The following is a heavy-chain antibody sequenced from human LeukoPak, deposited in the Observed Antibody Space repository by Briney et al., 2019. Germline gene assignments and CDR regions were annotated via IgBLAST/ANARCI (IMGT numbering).Heavy chain of an antibody. Sequence: PGGSLRLSCAASGFTFSSYAMTWVRQAPGKGLEWVSAITSSGGGGSTYYADSVKGRFTISSDNSKNTLYLQMNSLRAEDTAVYYCAKGPWEDIVASGYYYMDVWGKGTTVTVSS. V-gene: IGHV3-23*01. CDR3: AKGPWEDIVASGYYYMDV. J-gene: IGHJ6*03. CDR2: ITSSGGGGST. CDR1: GFTFSSYA. D-gene: IGHD5-12*01.